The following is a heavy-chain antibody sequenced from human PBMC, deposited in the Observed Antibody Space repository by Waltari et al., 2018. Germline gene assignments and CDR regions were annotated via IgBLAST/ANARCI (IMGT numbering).Heavy chain of an antibody. J-gene: IGHJ6*03. CDR2: ISWNSGSI. Sequence: EVQLVESGGGLVQPGRSLRLSCAASGFTFDDYAMHWVRQAPGKGLEWVSGISWNSGSIGDADSVKGRFTISRDNAKNSLYLQMNSLRAEDTALYYCAKDIIRGDYYYYYMDVWDKGTTVTVSS. V-gene: IGHV3-9*01. D-gene: IGHD3-10*01. CDR3: AKDIIRGDYYYYYMDV. CDR1: GFTFDDYA.